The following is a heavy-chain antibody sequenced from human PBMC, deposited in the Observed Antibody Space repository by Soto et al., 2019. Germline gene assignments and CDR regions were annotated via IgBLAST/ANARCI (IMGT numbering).Heavy chain of an antibody. Sequence: PGGSLRLSCVASGFTFSSYAMNWVRQAPGKGLEWVSVIDASGVTTYTDSVKGRFTISRDKSKNTLYLQMNSLRVEDTAVYYCVRERQLGVWGQGTTVTVSS. CDR1: GFTFSSYA. V-gene: IGHV3-23*01. CDR2: IDASGVTT. CDR3: VRERQLGV. J-gene: IGHJ6*02. D-gene: IGHD6-6*01.